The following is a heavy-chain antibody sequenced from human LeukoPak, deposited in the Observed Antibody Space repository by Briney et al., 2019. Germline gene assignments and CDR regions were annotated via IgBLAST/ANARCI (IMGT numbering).Heavy chain of an antibody. Sequence: GGSLRLSCAASGFTFSSYEMNWVRQAPGKGLERVSYISSSSGTIYYADSVKGRFTISRDNAKNSLYLQMNSLRAEDTAVYYCARLGLKRIAVAGRANSFDYWGQGTLVTVSS. CDR2: ISSSSGTI. D-gene: IGHD6-19*01. CDR3: ARLGLKRIAVAGRANSFDY. J-gene: IGHJ4*02. V-gene: IGHV3-48*01. CDR1: GFTFSSYE.